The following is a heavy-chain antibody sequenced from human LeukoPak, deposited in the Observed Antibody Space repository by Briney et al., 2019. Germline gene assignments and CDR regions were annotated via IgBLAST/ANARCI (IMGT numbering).Heavy chain of an antibody. CDR2: FDSEHGET. Sequence: GASVKVSCKVSGYTLTELSMHWVRQAPGKGLEWMGVFDSEHGETIYAQKFQGRVTMTEDTSTDTAYMELSSLRSEDTAVYYCGTVGLICSSTSCYFDYWGQGTLVTVSS. V-gene: IGHV1-24*01. D-gene: IGHD2-2*01. J-gene: IGHJ4*02. CDR1: GYTLTELS. CDR3: GTVGLICSSTSCYFDY.